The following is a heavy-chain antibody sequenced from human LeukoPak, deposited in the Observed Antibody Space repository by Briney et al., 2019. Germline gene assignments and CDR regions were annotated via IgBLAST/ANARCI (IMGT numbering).Heavy chain of an antibody. V-gene: IGHV1-3*01. CDR1: GYTFTSYA. CDR2: INAGNGNT. D-gene: IGHD6-19*01. CDR3: ARDHSSGRKFYYYGMDV. Sequence: GASVTVSCRASGYTFTSYAMHWVRQAPGQRLEWMGWINAGNGNTKYSQKFQGRVTITRDTSASTAYMELSSLRSEDTAVYYCARDHSSGRKFYYYGMDVWGQGTTVTVSS. J-gene: IGHJ6*02.